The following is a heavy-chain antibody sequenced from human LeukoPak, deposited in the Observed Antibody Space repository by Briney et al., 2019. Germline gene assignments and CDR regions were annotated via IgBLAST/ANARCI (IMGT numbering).Heavy chain of an antibody. CDR2: IRSKAHGGTI. V-gene: IGHV3-49*04. CDR3: SRDNYYDRSSFSKYYFDY. D-gene: IGHD3-22*01. Sequence: GGSLRLSCAASGFTFSSYSMNWVRQAPGKGLEWVGFIRSKAHGGTIEYAASVKGRFTISRDDSKSIAYLQMNSLKTEDTAVYYCSRDNYYDRSSFSKYYFDYWGQGTLVTVSS. CDR1: GFTFSSYS. J-gene: IGHJ4*02.